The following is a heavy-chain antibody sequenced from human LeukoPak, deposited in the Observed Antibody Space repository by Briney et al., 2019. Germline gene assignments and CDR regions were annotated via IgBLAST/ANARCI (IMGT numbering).Heavy chain of an antibody. V-gene: IGHV1-8*01. D-gene: IGHD1-26*01. Sequence: ASVKVSCKTSGYTFTNYDINWVRQATGQGVEWMGWMNPKSGNTGSAQRFQGSDTMTRDASISTAYMELSSLRSEDTAVYYCARVWGAIDYWGQGTLVTVSS. J-gene: IGHJ4*02. CDR3: ARVWGAIDY. CDR2: MNPKSGNT. CDR1: GYTFTNYD.